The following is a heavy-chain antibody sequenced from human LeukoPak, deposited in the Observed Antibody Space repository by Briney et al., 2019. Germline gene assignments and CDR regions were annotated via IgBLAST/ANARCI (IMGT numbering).Heavy chain of an antibody. V-gene: IGHV4-34*01. CDR1: GGSFSGYY. CDR3: ARVGTYYYDSRREPADY. J-gene: IGHJ4*02. CDR2: INHSGST. D-gene: IGHD3-22*01. Sequence: PSETLSLTCAVYGGSFSGYYWSWIRQPPGKGLEWIGEINHSGSTNYNPPLKSRVTISVDTSKNQFSLKLSSVTAADTAVYYCARVGTYYYDSRREPADYWGQGTLVTVSS.